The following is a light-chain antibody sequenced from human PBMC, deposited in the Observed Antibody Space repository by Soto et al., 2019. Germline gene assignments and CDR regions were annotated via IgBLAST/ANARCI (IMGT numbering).Light chain of an antibody. V-gene: IGKV3-15*01. J-gene: IGKJ2*01. CDR2: GAS. CDR3: QQYHNWPPQYT. CDR1: QSVASN. Sequence: EIVMTQSPASLSVSPGDGATLSCRASQSVASNVAWYQQKPGQGPRLLIHGASTRAVGVPARFSGSGSGTDFTITISSLQSEDFAVYYCQQYHNWPPQYTFGQGTKLQIK.